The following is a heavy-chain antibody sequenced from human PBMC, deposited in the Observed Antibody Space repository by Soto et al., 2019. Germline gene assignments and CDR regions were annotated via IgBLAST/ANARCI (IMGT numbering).Heavy chain of an antibody. J-gene: IGHJ5*02. CDR1: GFTFGSYA. D-gene: IGHD2-15*01. CDR3: VREITIGSRRWFDP. V-gene: IGHV3-64D*06. Sequence: GGSLRLSCSVSGFTFGSYAMHWVRQAPGKGLEYVSHISYNGGSIYYADSVKGRFTISRDNSKNTLYLQMSSLRSEDTAVYYCVREITIGSRRWFDPWGQGTLVTVSS. CDR2: ISYNGGSI.